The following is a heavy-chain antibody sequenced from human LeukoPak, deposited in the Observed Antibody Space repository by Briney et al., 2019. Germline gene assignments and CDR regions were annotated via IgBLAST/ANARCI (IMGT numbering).Heavy chain of an antibody. J-gene: IGHJ3*02. CDR2: IRYDGSNK. CDR3: ARDTSTGDAFDI. CDR1: GFTFSSYG. D-gene: IGHD5-12*01. Sequence: GGSLRLSCAASGFTFSSYGMHWVRQAPGKGGEWVAFIRYDGSNKYYADSVKGRFTISRDNAENSLYLQMKSRGAGDTAVYYCARDTSTGDAFDIWGQGTMVTVSS. V-gene: IGHV3-30*02.